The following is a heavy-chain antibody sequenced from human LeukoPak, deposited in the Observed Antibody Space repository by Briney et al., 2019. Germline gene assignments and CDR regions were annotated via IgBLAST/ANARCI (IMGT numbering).Heavy chain of an antibody. CDR3: ARVMVAATRIGHYFDY. CDR2: INHSGST. D-gene: IGHD2-15*01. V-gene: IGHV4-34*01. Sequence: ETLSLTCAVYGGSFSGYYWSWIRQPPGKGREWFGEINHSGSTNYNPSLKRRVAISVDTSKNQFSLKLSSVTAADTAVYYCARVMVAATRIGHYFDYWGQGTLVTASS. CDR1: GGSFSGYY. J-gene: IGHJ4*02.